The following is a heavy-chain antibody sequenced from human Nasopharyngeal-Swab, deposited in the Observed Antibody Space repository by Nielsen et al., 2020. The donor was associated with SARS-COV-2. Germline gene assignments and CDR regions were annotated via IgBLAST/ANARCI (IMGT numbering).Heavy chain of an antibody. CDR1: GYTFTSYY. D-gene: IGHD4-11*01. V-gene: IGHV1-46*01. CDR3: AKCHYSNFVFGSFDP. CDR2: INPSGGST. Sequence: ASVKVSCKASGYTFTSYYMHWVRQAPGQGLEWMGIINPSGGSTSYAQKSQGRVTMTRDTTTSTVYLELSSLRSEDTAVYYCAKCHYSNFVFGSFDPWGQGTLVTVSS. J-gene: IGHJ5*02.